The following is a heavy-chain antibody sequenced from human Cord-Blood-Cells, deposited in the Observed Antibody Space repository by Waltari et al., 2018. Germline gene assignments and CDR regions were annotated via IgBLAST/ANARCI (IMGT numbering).Heavy chain of an antibody. Sequence: QVQLQQWGAGLLKPSETLSLTCAVYGGSFSGYYWSWIRQPPGKGLEWIGEINHSGSTNYHPSLKSRVTISVDTSKNQFSLKLSSVTAADTAVYYCAREGLGYCSSTSCYALDYWGQGTLVTVSS. CDR1: GGSFSGYY. CDR2: INHSGST. CDR3: AREGLGYCSSTSCYALDY. J-gene: IGHJ4*02. D-gene: IGHD2-2*01. V-gene: IGHV4-34*01.